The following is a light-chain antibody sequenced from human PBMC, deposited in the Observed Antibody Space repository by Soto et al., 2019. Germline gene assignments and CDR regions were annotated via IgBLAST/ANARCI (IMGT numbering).Light chain of an antibody. CDR1: QSIRSSS. CDR3: QQYGSSIT. CDR2: GGS. J-gene: IGKJ5*01. V-gene: IGKV3-20*01. Sequence: EIVLTQSPGTLSLSPGERATLSCRASQSIRSSSLAWYQQKPGQAPRLLIYGGSSRATGFPDRFSGGGSGTDFSLTISRLEPEDFAVFYCQQYGSSITFGQGTRLEI.